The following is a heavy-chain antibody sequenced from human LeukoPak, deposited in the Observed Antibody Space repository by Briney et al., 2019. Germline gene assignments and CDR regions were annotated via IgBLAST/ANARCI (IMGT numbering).Heavy chain of an antibody. D-gene: IGHD2-2*02. CDR2: INHSGST. CDR1: GGSFSGYY. J-gene: IGHJ4*02. CDR3: ARDTHASFDY. Sequence: PSETLSLTCAVYGGSFSGYYWSWIRQPPGKGLEWIGEINHSGSTNYNPSLKSRVTISVDTSKNQFSLKLSSVTAADTAVYYCARDTHASFDYWGQGTLVTVSS. V-gene: IGHV4-34*01.